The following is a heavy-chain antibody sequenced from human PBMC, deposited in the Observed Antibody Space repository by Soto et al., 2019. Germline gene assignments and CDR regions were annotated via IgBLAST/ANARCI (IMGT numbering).Heavy chain of an antibody. D-gene: IGHD2-2*02. CDR2: INSAGNIT. V-gene: IGHV3-74*03. J-gene: IGHJ5*02. CDR3: VRSGYCNTTRCYNWFDP. Sequence: GGSLRLSCAASGFSFTEYWMHWVRQAPGKGLVWVSRINSAGNITTYADSVRGRFTISRDNAKNTFYLQMDSLRVEDTAVHYCVRSGYCNTTRCYNWFDPWGQGTLVTVSS. CDR1: GFSFTEYW.